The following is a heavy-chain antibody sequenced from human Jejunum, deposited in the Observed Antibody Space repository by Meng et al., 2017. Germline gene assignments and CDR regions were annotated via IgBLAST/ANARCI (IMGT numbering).Heavy chain of an antibody. CDR2: IYYSGST. CDR1: GGSISSSNYY. CDR3: VRQRYCSAGSCYSDS. Sequence: QLQLQESGPGLVKPSETLSLTCTVSGGSISSSNYYWGWIRQPPGKGLEWIGSIYYSGSTDYNPSLKSRVTISVDTSKKQFSLKLSSVTAADTAMYYCVRQRYCSAGSCYSDSWGQGTLVTVS. D-gene: IGHD2-15*01. V-gene: IGHV4-39*01. J-gene: IGHJ4*02.